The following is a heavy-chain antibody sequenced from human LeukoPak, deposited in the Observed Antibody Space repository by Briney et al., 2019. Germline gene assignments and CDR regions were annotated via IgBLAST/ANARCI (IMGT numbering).Heavy chain of an antibody. CDR3: ARSFLSIAAAATDY. CDR2: ISSSSSYI. CDR1: GFTFSSDS. Sequence: PGGSLRLSCAASGFTFSSDSMNWVRQAPGKGLEWVSSISSSSSYIYYADSVKGRFTISRDNAKNSLYLQMNSLRAEDTAVYYCARSFLSIAAAATDYWGQGTLVTVSS. D-gene: IGHD6-13*01. J-gene: IGHJ4*02. V-gene: IGHV3-21*01.